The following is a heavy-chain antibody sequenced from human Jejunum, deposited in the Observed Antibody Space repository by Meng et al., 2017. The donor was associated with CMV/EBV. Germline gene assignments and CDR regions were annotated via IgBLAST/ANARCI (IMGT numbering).Heavy chain of an antibody. D-gene: IGHD2/OR15-2a*01. V-gene: IGHV3-66*02. CDR1: GFSVGNNY. Sequence: GSLSIAGAASGFSVGNNYMNWVRQAPGKGLEWVSGIYDVGNTYYADSVKGRFFISRDSSKNILYLQMNSLRPEDTALYYCARGAFDWGQGTLVTVSS. CDR2: IYDVGNT. J-gene: IGHJ4*02. CDR3: ARGAFD.